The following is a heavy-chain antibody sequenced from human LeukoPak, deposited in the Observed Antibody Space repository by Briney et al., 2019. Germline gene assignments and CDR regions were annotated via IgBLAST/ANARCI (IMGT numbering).Heavy chain of an antibody. CDR3: ARTYYYDSSGYYPWIFDY. V-gene: IGHV1-69*13. J-gene: IGHJ4*02. CDR1: GGTFSSYA. D-gene: IGHD3-22*01. Sequence: GASVNVSCKASGGTFSSYAISWVRQAPGQGLEWMGGIIPIFGTANYAQKFQGRVTITADESTSTAYMELSSLRSEGTAVYYCARTYYYDSSGYYPWIFDYWGQGTLVTVSS. CDR2: IIPIFGTA.